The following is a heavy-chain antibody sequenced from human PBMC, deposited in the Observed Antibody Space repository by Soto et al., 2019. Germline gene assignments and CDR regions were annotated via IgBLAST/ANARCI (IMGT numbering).Heavy chain of an antibody. CDR3: ARSVAVPAAMPLYYYYTDV. CDR2: INPNSGGT. J-gene: IGHJ6*03. V-gene: IGHV1-2*04. CDR1: GYTFTGYY. Sequence: ASVKVSCKASGYTFTGYYMRWVRQAPGQGLEWMGWINPNSGGTNYAQKFQGWVTMTRDTSISTAYMELSRPRSDDTAVYYCARSVAVPAAMPLYYYYTDVWGKGTTVTVSS. D-gene: IGHD2-2*01.